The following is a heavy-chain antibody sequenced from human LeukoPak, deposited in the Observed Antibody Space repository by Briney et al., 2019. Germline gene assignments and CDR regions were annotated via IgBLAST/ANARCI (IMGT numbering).Heavy chain of an antibody. V-gene: IGHV3-33*01. CDR3: ARVGQNYYGMDV. J-gene: IGHJ6*02. CDR2: IWYDGSNK. CDR1: GFTFSSYG. Sequence: PGGSLRLSCAASGFTFSSYGMHWVRQAPGKGLEWVAAIWYDGSNKYYADSVKGRFTISRDNSKNTLYLQMNSLRAEDTAVYYCARVGQNYYGMDVWGQGTTVTVSS.